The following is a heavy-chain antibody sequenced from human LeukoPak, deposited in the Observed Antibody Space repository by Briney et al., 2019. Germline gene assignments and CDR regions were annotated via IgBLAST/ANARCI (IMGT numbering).Heavy chain of an antibody. CDR2: INTGNGNT. Sequence: GASVKVSCKASGYTLSSFAIHWVRQAPGQRLEWMGWINTGNGNTKYSQKFQGRFTITRDTSASTAYMELSSLRSEDTAVYYCARDLGSGSLHYWGQGTLVSVSS. CDR3: ARDLGSGSLHY. V-gene: IGHV1-3*04. CDR1: GYTLSSFA. D-gene: IGHD1-26*01. J-gene: IGHJ4*02.